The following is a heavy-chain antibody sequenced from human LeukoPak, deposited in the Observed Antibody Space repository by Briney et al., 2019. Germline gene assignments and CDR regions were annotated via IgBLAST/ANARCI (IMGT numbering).Heavy chain of an antibody. J-gene: IGHJ4*02. CDR2: IYYSGST. CDR1: GGSISSYY. D-gene: IGHD2-2*01. V-gene: IGHV4-59*01. CDR3: ARKPSQGLAYFDY. Sequence: SETLSLTCTVSGGSISSYYWSWIRQPPGKGLEWIGYIYYSGSTNYNPSLKSRVTILVDTSKNQFSLKLSSVTAADTAVYYCARKPSQGLAYFDYWGQGTLVTVSS.